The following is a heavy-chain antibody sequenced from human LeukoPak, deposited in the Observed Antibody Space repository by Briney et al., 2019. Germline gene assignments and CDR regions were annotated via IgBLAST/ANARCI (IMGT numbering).Heavy chain of an antibody. V-gene: IGHV4-4*09. J-gene: IGHJ4*02. CDR3: ARRSVTRWYYSD. D-gene: IGHD3-10*01. Sequence: SETLSLPCSVSGGSISSYYWSWIRQPPGKGLEWIGYISPTGGTNYNPSLTGRVTVSVDTSKNLFSLILDPVTAADTAVYFCARRSVTRWYYSDWGQGTLVTVSS. CDR1: GGSISSYY. CDR2: ISPTGGT.